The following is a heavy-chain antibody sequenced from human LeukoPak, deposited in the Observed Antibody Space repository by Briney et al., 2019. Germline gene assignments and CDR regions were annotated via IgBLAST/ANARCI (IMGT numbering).Heavy chain of an antibody. V-gene: IGHV3-21*01. J-gene: IGHJ4*02. CDR2: ISSSSSYI. Sequence: RGSLRLSCAASGFTFSSFAMNWVRQAPGKGLEWVSSISSSSSYIYYADSVKGRFTISRDNAKNTLYLQMNSLRAEDTAVYYCARGSDVWGRSFDYWGQGTLVTVSS. CDR3: ARGSDVWGRSFDY. CDR1: GFTFSSFA. D-gene: IGHD3-16*01.